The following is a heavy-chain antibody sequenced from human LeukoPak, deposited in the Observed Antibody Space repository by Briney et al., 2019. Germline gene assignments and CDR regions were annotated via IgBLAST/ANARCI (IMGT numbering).Heavy chain of an antibody. CDR3: ARDLDLGGRGTTFDY. CDR1: GYTFTGYY. J-gene: IGHJ4*02. CDR2: INPNSGGT. V-gene: IGHV1-2*02. D-gene: IGHD3-16*01. Sequence: GASVKVSCKASGYTFTGYYMHWVRQAPGQGLEWMGWINPNSGGTNYAQKFQGRVTMTRETSISTAYMELSRLRSDDTAVYYCARDLDLGGRGTTFDYWGQGTLVTVSS.